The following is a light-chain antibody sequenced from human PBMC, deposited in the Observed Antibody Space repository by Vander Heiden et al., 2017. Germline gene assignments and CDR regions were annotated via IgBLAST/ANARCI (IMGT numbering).Light chain of an antibody. V-gene: IGKV1-6*01. J-gene: IGKJ1*01. Sequence: AVPMTQSPSSLSASVGDRVTITCRASQGIRNDLGWYQQKPGQAPKVLIYDASTLHSGVPSRFSGSGSGTDFVLTISSLQPEDSATYFCRQDDSNPRTFGHGTKVDIK. CDR3: RQDDSNPRT. CDR2: DAS. CDR1: QGIRND.